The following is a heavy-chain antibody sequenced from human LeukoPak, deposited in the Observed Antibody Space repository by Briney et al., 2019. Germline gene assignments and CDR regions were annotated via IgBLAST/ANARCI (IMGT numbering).Heavy chain of an antibody. CDR3: ARDAGSVGYAGSYYYYYMDV. J-gene: IGHJ6*03. V-gene: IGHV3-66*01. CDR2: IYSGDST. CDR1: GFTVSSNY. Sequence: PGGSLRLSCAASGFTVSSNYMSWVRQAPGKGLEWVSVIYSGDSTYYADSVKGRFTISRDNSKNTLYLQMNSLRADDTAVYYCARDAGSVGYAGSYYYYYMDVWGKGTTVTISS. D-gene: IGHD5-12*01.